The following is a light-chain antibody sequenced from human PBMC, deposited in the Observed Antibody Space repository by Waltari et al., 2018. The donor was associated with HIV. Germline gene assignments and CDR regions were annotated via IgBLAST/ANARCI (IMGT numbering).Light chain of an antibody. CDR2: GAS. CDR3: HQYYSTPGYS. V-gene: IGKV1-NL1*01. J-gene: IGKJ2*01. Sequence: DIQMTQSPSSLSASVGDRVTITCRASQAIYSSLAGYQQKPGKAPKLLLFGASTLESGVPSRFSGGGSGTEYTLTISSLQPEDFATYYCHQYYSTPGYSFGQGTNLEIK. CDR1: QAIYSS.